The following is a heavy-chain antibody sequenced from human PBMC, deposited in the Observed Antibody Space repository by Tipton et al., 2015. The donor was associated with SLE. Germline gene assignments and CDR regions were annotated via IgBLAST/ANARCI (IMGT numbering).Heavy chain of an antibody. D-gene: IGHD3-22*01. CDR3: AKAVGGYDSGGYDS. CDR1: GFTFSSYA. J-gene: IGHJ4*02. V-gene: IGHV3-23*01. CDR2: ISGSGGST. Sequence: SLRLSCAASGFTFSSYAMSWVRQAPGKGLEWVSGISGSGGSTYYADSVKGRFTISRDNSKNTLYLQMNSLRAEDTAVYYCAKAVGGYDSGGYDSWGQGTLATVSS.